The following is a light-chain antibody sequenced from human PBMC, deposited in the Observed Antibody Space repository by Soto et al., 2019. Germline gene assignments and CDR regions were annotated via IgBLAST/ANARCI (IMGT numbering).Light chain of an antibody. CDR3: MQALQIPIT. Sequence: DIVLTQSPLSLPVTPGEPASISCRSSQSLLNSNGYNNLVWYLQKPGQSPQVLIYLGSNRASGVPDRFSGSGSGTDFTLRISRVEAEDVGVYYCMQALQIPITFGRGTRLEIK. CDR2: LGS. CDR1: QSLLNSNGYNN. J-gene: IGKJ5*01. V-gene: IGKV2-28*01.